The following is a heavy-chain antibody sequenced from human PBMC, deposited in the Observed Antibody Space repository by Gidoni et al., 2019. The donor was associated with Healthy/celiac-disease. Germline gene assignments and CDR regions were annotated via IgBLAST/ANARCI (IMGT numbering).Heavy chain of an antibody. CDR1: GGSISSYY. CDR3: ARDFDADYYGSGSYYMGAFDI. V-gene: IGHV4-4*07. J-gene: IGHJ3*02. D-gene: IGHD3-10*01. CDR2: IYTSGST. Sequence: GPGLVKPSETLSLTCTVSGGSISSYYCSWIRQPAGTGLDWIGRIYTSGSTNYNPSLKSRVTMSVDTSKNQFSLKLSYVTAADTAVYYCARDFDADYYGSGSYYMGAFDIWGQGTMVTVSS.